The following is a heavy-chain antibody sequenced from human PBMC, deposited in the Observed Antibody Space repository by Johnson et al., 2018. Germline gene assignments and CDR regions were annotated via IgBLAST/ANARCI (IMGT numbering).Heavy chain of an antibody. D-gene: IGHD3-10*01. CDR1: GYTFTSYD. CDR3: VSSGRFGIPLAS. V-gene: IGHV1-8*01. CDR2: MNPHSGDT. J-gene: IGHJ4*02. Sequence: VQLLESGAEVKKPGASMKVSCKASGYTFTSYDLTWVRQATGQGLEWMGWMNPHSGDTGYAQKFQGRVTMTRDTSISTAFMELSSLRSEDTAVYYCVSSGRFGIPLASWGQGTLVTVSS.